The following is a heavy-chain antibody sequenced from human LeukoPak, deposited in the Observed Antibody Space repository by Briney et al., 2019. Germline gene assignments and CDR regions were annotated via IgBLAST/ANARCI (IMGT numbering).Heavy chain of an antibody. Sequence: GGSLRLSCAASGFAVSSNYMSWVRQAPGKGLEWVSIIYSGGSTYYADSVKGRFTISRDNSKNTLSLQLNSLRAEDTAVYYCARVLGSVLDYWGQGTLVTVSS. J-gene: IGHJ4*02. CDR2: IYSGGST. CDR1: GFAVSSNY. V-gene: IGHV3-53*01. CDR3: ARVLGSVLDY. D-gene: IGHD3-10*01.